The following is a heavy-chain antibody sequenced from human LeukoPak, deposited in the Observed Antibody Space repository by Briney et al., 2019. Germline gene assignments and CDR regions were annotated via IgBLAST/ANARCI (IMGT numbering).Heavy chain of an antibody. D-gene: IGHD4-17*01. V-gene: IGHV4-39*07. J-gene: IGHJ3*02. CDR1: GGSISTSTYS. Sequence: SETLSLTCTVPGGSISTSTYSWDWIRQPPGKGLEWIGSIYYSGNTYYSPSLKSRVTISLDTSKNQFSLKLRSVTAADTAVYYCARDSPTTVTTNAFDIWGQGTMVTVSS. CDR3: ARDSPTTVTTNAFDI. CDR2: IYYSGNT.